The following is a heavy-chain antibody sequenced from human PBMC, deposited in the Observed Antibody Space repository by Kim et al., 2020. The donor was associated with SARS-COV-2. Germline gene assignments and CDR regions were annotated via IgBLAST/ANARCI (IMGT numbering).Heavy chain of an antibody. Sequence: GGSLRLSCAASGFTFSNYAMSWVRQAPGKGLEWVSGIAGTTGITYYADSVKGRFTISRDNSKNTLYLQMNSLRAEDTAIYYCAKMVRASAYYFDHWGQG. CDR3: AKMVRASAYYFDH. CDR1: GFTFSNYA. CDR2: IAGTTGIT. J-gene: IGHJ4*02. D-gene: IGHD3-10*01. V-gene: IGHV3-23*01.